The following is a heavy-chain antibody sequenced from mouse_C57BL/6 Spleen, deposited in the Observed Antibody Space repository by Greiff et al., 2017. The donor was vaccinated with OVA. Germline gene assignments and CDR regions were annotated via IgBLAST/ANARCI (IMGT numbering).Heavy chain of an antibody. CDR1: GYAFSSSW. CDR3: ARSDKGDFEV. Sequence: QVQLQQSGPELVKPGASVTISCKASGYAFSSSWMNWVKQRPGKGLEWMGRIYPGDGDTTYNGKFKGKATLYADKSSSTAYMQLSSLISEDSAVYFGARSDKGDFEVWGTGTTVTVSS. J-gene: IGHJ1*03. V-gene: IGHV1-82*01. CDR2: IYPGDGDT.